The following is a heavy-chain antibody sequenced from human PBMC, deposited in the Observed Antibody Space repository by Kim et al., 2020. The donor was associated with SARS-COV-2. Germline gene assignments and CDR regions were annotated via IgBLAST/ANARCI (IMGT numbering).Heavy chain of an antibody. Sequence: YYADSVKGRCAIPRDNAKTSLYLHMNSLRPEDTAVYYSARVHEGGNAIDYWGQRTLVTVSS. J-gene: IGHJ4*02. V-gene: IGHV3-48*04. D-gene: IGHD2-15*01. CDR3: ARVHEGGNAIDY.